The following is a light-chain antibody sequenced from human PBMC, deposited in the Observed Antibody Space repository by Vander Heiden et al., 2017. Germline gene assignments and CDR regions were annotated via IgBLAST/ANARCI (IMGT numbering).Light chain of an antibody. CDR3: QAWDSSTLYV. CDR1: KVGGKY. Sequence: SYELTQPPSVSVSPGQTDSITCHGGKVGGKYARWEQQKPCHSPVLVSYQDSKRHSVIPERFSGSNSGNTATLTISGTQAMDDADYYWQAWDSSTLYVFGTGTKVTVL. CDR2: QDS. J-gene: IGLJ1*01. V-gene: IGLV3-1*01.